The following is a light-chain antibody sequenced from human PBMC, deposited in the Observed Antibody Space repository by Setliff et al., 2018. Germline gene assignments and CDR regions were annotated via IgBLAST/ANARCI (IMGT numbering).Light chain of an antibody. Sequence: QSALTQPASVSGSPGQTIILSCTGTGSDVGGYDYISWYQLHPGKVPKLMIYDVINRPSGVSDRFSGSKSGNTASLTISGLQAEDEAVYYCCLYTPTMGVVFGGGTKVTV. V-gene: IGLV2-14*03. CDR1: GSDVGGYDY. J-gene: IGLJ2*01. CDR2: DVI. CDR3: CLYTPTMGVV.